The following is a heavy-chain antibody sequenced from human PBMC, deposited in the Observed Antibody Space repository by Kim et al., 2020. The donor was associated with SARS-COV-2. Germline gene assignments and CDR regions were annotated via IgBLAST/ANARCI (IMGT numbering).Heavy chain of an antibody. Sequence: SETLSLTCAVYGGSFSGYYWSWIRQPPGKGLEWIGEINHSGSTNYNPSLKSRVTISVDTSKNQFSLKLSSVTAADTAVYYCARGHWFGELTKGNYYYYYGMDVWGQGTTVTVSS. CDR1: GGSFSGYY. CDR2: INHSGST. D-gene: IGHD3-10*01. V-gene: IGHV4-34*01. J-gene: IGHJ6*02. CDR3: ARGHWFGELTKGNYYYYYGMDV.